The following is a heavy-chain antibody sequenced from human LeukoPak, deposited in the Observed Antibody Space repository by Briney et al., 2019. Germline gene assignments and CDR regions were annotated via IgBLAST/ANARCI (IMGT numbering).Heavy chain of an antibody. CDR2: IHYSGST. V-gene: IGHV4-59*08. Sequence: PSETLSLTCTVSGGSISSYYWSWIRQPPGKGLEWIGYIHYSGSTNYNPSLKSRVTISVDTSKNQFSLKLSSVTAADTAVYYCARRVVGATFDYWGQGTLVTVSS. CDR1: GGSISSYY. D-gene: IGHD1-26*01. CDR3: ARRVVGATFDY. J-gene: IGHJ4*02.